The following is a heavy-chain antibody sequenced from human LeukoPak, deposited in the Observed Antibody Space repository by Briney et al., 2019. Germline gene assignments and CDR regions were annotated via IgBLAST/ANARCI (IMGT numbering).Heavy chain of an antibody. J-gene: IGHJ4*02. CDR2: ISAYNGNT. CDR3: AREGEWSGYDYEDYFDY. CDR1: GYTFTSYG. Sequence: ASVKVSCKASGYTFTSYGISWVRQAPGQGLEWMGWISAYNGNTNYAQKLRGRVTMTTDTSTSTAYMELRSLRSDDTAVYYCAREGEWSGYDYEDYFDYWGQGTLVTVSS. V-gene: IGHV1-18*01. D-gene: IGHD5-12*01.